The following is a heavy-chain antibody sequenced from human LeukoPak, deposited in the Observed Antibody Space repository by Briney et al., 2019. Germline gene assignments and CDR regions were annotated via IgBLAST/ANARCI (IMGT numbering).Heavy chain of an antibody. CDR1: GDSVSSTRYY. J-gene: IGHJ4*02. CDR2: NLYSVTN. Sequence: PSETLSLTCIVSGDSVSSTRYYWGWLRQSPGKGLEWIASNLYSVTNYYNPSFMSRATISVDTSNNQLSLRLTPVTAAGPAVDFCARLRDARWLLEYWRQGSLVTVSS. CDR3: ARLRDARWLLEY. D-gene: IGHD5-12*01. V-gene: IGHV4-39*01.